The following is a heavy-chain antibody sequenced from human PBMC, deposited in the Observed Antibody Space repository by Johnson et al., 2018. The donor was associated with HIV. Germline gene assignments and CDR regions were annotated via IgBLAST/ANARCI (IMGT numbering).Heavy chain of an antibody. D-gene: IGHD3-22*01. J-gene: IGHJ3*02. Sequence: QVQLVESGGGVVQPGRSLRLSCAASGFTFSSYAMHWVRQAPGKGLEWVAVISHDGSHKYYADSVKGRFSLSRDISRNMLYLHMNSLRAEDTAVYYCARGKYYYDSSGYYGPKTNNGAFDSWGQGTMVTVSS. CDR3: ARGKYYYDSSGYYGPKTNNGAFDS. CDR1: GFTFSSYA. CDR2: ISHDGSHK. V-gene: IGHV3-30*04.